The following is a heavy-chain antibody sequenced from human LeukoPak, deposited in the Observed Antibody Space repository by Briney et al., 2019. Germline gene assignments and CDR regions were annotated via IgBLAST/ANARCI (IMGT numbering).Heavy chain of an antibody. CDR3: ARDSNYDFWSGSLYYFDY. V-gene: IGHV4-39*02. Sequence: TSETLSLTCTVSGGSISSSSYYWGWIRQPPGKGLEWIGSIYYSGSTYYNPSLKSRVTISVDTSKNQFSLKLSSVTAADTAVYYCARDSNYDFWSGSLYYFDYWGQGTLVTVSS. J-gene: IGHJ4*02. D-gene: IGHD3-3*01. CDR1: GGSISSSSYY. CDR2: IYYSGST.